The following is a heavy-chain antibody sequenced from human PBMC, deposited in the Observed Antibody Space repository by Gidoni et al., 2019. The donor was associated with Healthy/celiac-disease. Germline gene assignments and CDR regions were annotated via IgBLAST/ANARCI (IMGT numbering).Heavy chain of an antibody. J-gene: IGHJ4*02. D-gene: IGHD5-12*01. Sequence: QVQLVQSGAEVKKPGASVKASCKASGYTFTSYAMHWVRQAPGQRLEWMGWINAGNGNTKYSQKFQGRVTITRDTSASTAYMELSSLRSEDTAVYYCARDSRKGRDGYNYFDYWGQGTLVTVSS. CDR3: ARDSRKGRDGYNYFDY. CDR2: INAGNGNT. CDR1: GYTFTSYA. V-gene: IGHV1-3*01.